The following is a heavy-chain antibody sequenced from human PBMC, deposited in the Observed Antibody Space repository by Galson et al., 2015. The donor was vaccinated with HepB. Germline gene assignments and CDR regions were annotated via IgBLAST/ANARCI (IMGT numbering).Heavy chain of an antibody. J-gene: IGHJ6*02. Sequence: SVKVSCKVSGYTLTELSMHWVRQAPGQGLEWMGGIIPIFGIANYAQKFQGRVTITADESTSTAYMELSSLRSEDTAVYYCASPEGSSTYYYYYGMDVWGQGTTVTVSS. CDR2: IIPIFGIA. CDR1: GYTLTELS. CDR3: ASPEGSSTYYYYYGMDV. V-gene: IGHV1-69*13. D-gene: IGHD6-6*01.